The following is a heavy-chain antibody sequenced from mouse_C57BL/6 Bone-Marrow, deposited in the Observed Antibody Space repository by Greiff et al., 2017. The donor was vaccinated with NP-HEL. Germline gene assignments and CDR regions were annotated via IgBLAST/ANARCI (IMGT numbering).Heavy chain of an antibody. CDR2: INPSTGGT. Sequence: EVQLQQSGPELVKPGASVKISCKASGYSFTGYYMNWVKQSPEKSLEWIGEINPSTGGTTYNQKFKAKATLTVDKSSSTAYMQLKSLTSEDSAVDDGARRGMGHGGPYYFDYGGQGTTL. CDR1: GYSFTGYY. D-gene: IGHD1-1*02. J-gene: IGHJ2*01. V-gene: IGHV1-42*01. CDR3: ARRGMGHGGPYYFDY.